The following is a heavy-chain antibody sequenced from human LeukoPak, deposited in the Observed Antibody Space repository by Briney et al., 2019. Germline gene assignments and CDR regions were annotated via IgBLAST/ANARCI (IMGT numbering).Heavy chain of an antibody. CDR3: ARVTARIFQH. CDR1: GGXISSYY. CDR2: IYYSGST. V-gene: IGHV4-59*01. Sequence: SETLSLTCTVSGGXISSYYWSWLRQPPGKGLEWIGYIYYSGSTNYNPSLKSRVTISVDTSKNQFSLKLSSVTAADTAVYYCARVTARIFQHWGQGTLVTVSS. J-gene: IGHJ1*01. D-gene: IGHD2-15*01.